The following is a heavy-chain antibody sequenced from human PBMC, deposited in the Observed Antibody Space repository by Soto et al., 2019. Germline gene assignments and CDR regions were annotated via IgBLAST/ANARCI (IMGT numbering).Heavy chain of an antibody. CDR2: AYYTVNT. D-gene: IGHD3-10*01. CDR1: GGYISDDY. V-gene: IGHV4-59*01. Sequence: SSETLSLTCTVSGGYISDDYWTWIRLTPGKGLEWIGNAYYTVNTNYNPSLRGRVTISVDAANKQFSLRLTSVTAADTAVYYCAMYRRYFGSDGMDVWGQGATVTVSS. J-gene: IGHJ6*02. CDR3: AMYRRYFGSDGMDV.